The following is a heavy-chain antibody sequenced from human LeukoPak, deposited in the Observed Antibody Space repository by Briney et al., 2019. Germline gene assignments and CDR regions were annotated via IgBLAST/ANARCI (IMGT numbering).Heavy chain of an antibody. CDR1: GGTFSSYA. CDR3: ASVMTTVTPTQAPFDY. Sequence: SVKVSCKASGGTFSSYAISWVRQAPGQGLEWMGGIIPIFGTANYAQKFQGRVTITADKSTSTAYMELSSLRSEDTAVYYCASVMTTVTPTQAPFDYGCQGTRVTVSS. CDR2: IIPIFGTA. V-gene: IGHV1-69*06. D-gene: IGHD4-17*01. J-gene: IGHJ4*02.